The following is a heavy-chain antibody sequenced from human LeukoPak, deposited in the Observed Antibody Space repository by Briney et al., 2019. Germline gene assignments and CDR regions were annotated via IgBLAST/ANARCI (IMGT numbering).Heavy chain of an antibody. CDR2: IGTAGDT. V-gene: IGHV3-13*01. J-gene: IGHJ6*02. CDR1: GFTFSSYD. CDR3: ARANSYGAGYHYGMDV. D-gene: IGHD5-18*01. Sequence: GGSLRLSCAASGFTFSSYDMHWVRQATGKGLEWVSAIGTAGDTYYPGSVKGRFTISRENAKNSLYLQMNSLRAGDTAVYYCARANSYGAGYHYGMDVWGQGTTVTVSS.